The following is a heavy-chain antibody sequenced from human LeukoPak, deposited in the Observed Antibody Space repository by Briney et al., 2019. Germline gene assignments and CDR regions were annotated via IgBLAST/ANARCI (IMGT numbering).Heavy chain of an antibody. Sequence: GRSLRLSCAASGFTFSSYGMHWVRQAPGKGLEWVAVIWYDGSNKYYADSVKGRFTISRDNSKNTLYLQMNSLRAEDTAVYYCXRDSLYGDYWSPFDYWGQGTLVTVSS. D-gene: IGHD4-17*01. CDR3: XRDSLYGDYWSPFDY. V-gene: IGHV3-33*01. J-gene: IGHJ4*02. CDR1: GFTFSSYG. CDR2: IWYDGSNK.